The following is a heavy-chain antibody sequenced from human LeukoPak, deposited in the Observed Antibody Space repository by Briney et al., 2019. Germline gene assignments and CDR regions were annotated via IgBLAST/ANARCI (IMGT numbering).Heavy chain of an antibody. V-gene: IGHV3-74*01. CDR2: INSDGSST. Sequence: PGGSLRLSCAASGFTFSSYWMHWVRQAPGKGLVWVSRINSDGSSTSYADSVKGRFTISRDNAKNTLYLQMNSLRAEDTAVYYCARPRSGYYDSSGYYGAFDIWGQGTMVTVSS. J-gene: IGHJ3*02. CDR1: GFTFSSYW. D-gene: IGHD3-22*01. CDR3: ARPRSGYYDSSGYYGAFDI.